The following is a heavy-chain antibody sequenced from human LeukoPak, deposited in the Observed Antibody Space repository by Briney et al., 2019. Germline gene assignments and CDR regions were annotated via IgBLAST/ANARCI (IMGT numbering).Heavy chain of an antibody. CDR2: ISTTSTYT. CDR3: VPGASGNYYRYYFDY. D-gene: IGHD3-10*01. Sequence: PGGSLRLSCAASGFTFSDYYMSWIRQAPGKGRESVAYISTTSTYTDYADYVKGRFTISRDNSKNTLYLQMNSLRAEDTAVYYCVPGASGNYYRYYFDYWGQGTLVTVSS. V-gene: IGHV3-11*03. CDR1: GFTFSDYY. J-gene: IGHJ4*02.